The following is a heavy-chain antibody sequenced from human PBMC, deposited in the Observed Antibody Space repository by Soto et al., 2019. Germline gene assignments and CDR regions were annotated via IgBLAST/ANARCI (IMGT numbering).Heavy chain of an antibody. D-gene: IGHD4-4*01. Sequence: QVQLVQSGAEVKKPGASVKVSCKASGYTFTSYGISWVRQAPGQGLEWMGWISAYNGNTNYAQKLQGRVTMTTDTPTSTAYMELRSLRSDDTALYSCARVGVYSKGNSFHPRYFDYWGQGTLVTVSS. CDR1: GYTFTSYG. CDR2: ISAYNGNT. J-gene: IGHJ4*02. CDR3: ARVGVYSKGNSFHPRYFDY. V-gene: IGHV1-18*01.